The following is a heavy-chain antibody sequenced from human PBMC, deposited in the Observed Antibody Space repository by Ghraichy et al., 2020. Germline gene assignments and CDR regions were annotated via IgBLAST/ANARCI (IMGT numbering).Heavy chain of an antibody. CDR1: GGTFSSYA. CDR3: ARDSGYCSGGSCSTKPRIFDS. CDR2: IIPIFGTA. D-gene: IGHD2-15*01. J-gene: IGHJ4*02. Sequence: SVKVSCKASGGTFSSYAISWVRQAPGQGLEWMGGIIPIFGTANYAQKFQGRVTITADESTSTAYMELSSLRSEDTAVYYCARDSGYCSGGSCSTKPRIFDSWGQGTLVTVSS. V-gene: IGHV1-69*13.